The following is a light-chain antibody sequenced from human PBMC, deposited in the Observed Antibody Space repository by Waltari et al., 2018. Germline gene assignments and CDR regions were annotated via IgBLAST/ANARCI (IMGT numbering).Light chain of an antibody. CDR1: ISDVGAYKY. J-gene: IGLJ2*01. CDR2: EAT. Sequence: QSALTQPASVSGSPGQSITISCTGTISDVGAYKYVSWYQPHPGKAPKLMLYEATTRPSGISNRFSGSKSGNTASLTISGLQAEDEADYYCSSYTRSSTWVFGGGTKLTVL. CDR3: SSYTRSSTWV. V-gene: IGLV2-14*01.